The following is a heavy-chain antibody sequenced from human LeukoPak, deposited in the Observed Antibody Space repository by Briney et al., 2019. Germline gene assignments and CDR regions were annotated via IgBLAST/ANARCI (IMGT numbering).Heavy chain of an antibody. D-gene: IGHD1-14*01. CDR3: AREGPELRGVDP. V-gene: IGHV1-46*01. CDR1: GYTFTSYY. J-gene: IGHJ5*02. Sequence: ASVKVSCKASGYTFTSYYMHWVRQAPGQGLEWMGIINPSGGSTSYAQKFQGRVTMTRDMSTSIVYMELSSLRSEDTAVYYCAREGPELRGVDPRGQGTLVTVSS. CDR2: INPSGGST.